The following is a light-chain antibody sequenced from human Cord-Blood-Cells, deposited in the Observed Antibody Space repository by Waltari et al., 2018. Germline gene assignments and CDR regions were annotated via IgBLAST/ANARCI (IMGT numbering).Light chain of an antibody. V-gene: IGLV2-14*01. Sequence: QSALTQPASVSGSPGQSITISCTGTSIDVGGYNYVSWYQQHPGKAPKLMIYDVSNRPSGVSNRFSGSKSGNTASLTISGLQAEDEAYYYCSSYTSSSTLFGTGTKVTVL. CDR3: SSYTSSSTL. CDR2: DVS. CDR1: SIDVGGYNY. J-gene: IGLJ1*01.